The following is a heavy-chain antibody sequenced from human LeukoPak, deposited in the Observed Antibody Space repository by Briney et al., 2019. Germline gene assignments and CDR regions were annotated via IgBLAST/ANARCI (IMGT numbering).Heavy chain of an antibody. J-gene: IGHJ4*02. CDR2: IRYDGSNK. Sequence: GGSLRLSCAASGFTFSNYGMHWVRQAPGKGLEWVAFIRYDGSNKYYADSVKGRFTISRDNSKNTLYLQMNSLRAEDTAVYYCAKDPQGYCSSTSCYSLDYWGQGTLVTVSS. CDR3: AKDPQGYCSSTSCYSLDY. D-gene: IGHD2-2*02. CDR1: GFTFSNYG. V-gene: IGHV3-30*02.